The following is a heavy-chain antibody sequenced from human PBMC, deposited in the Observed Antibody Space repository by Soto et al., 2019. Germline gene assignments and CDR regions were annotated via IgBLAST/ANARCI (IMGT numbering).Heavy chain of an antibody. CDR2: ISSSSSYI. CDR1: GFTFRNQD. V-gene: IGHV3-21*01. Sequence: PGGSLRLSCVASGFTFRNQDMRWVRQAPGKGLEWVSSISSSSSYIYYADSVKGRFTISRDNAKNSLYLQMNSLRAEDTAVYYCARPGHYYYYYMDVWGKGTTVTVSS. J-gene: IGHJ6*03. CDR3: ARPGHYYYYYMDV.